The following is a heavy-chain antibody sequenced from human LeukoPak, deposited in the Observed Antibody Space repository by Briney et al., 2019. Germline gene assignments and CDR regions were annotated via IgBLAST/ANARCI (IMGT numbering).Heavy chain of an antibody. J-gene: IGHJ3*02. V-gene: IGHV3-64D*06. CDR3: VKALGYCSGGSCLAFDI. CDR1: GFTFSSYA. D-gene: IGHD2-15*01. CDR2: ISSNGGST. Sequence: GGSLRLSCAASGFTFSSYAMHWVRQAPGMGLEYVSAISSNGGSTYYADSVKGRFTISRDNSKNTLYLQMSSLRAEDTAVYYCVKALGYCSGGSCLAFDIWGQGTMVTVSS.